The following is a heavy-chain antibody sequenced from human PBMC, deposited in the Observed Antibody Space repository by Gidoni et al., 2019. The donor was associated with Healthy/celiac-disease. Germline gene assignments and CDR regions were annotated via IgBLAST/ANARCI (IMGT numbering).Heavy chain of an antibody. CDR2: IYYSGST. CDR1: GGSISSSSYY. V-gene: IGHV4-39*01. Sequence: QLQLQESGPGLVKPSETLSLTCTVSGGSISSSSYYWGWLRQPPGKGLEWIGSIYYSGSTYYNPSLKSRVTISVDTSKNQFSLKLSSVTAADTAVYYCARRREDIVVVPAAIGTEGWFDPWGQGTLVTVSS. D-gene: IGHD2-2*02. J-gene: IGHJ5*02. CDR3: ARRREDIVVVPAAIGTEGWFDP.